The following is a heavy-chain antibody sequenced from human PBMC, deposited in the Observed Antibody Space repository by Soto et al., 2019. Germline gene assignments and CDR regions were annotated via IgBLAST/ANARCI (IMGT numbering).Heavy chain of an antibody. CDR2: FSTYNGNT. Sequence: ASVKVSFKASCYTFTNYGLIWFLQSPGQGLEFMGWFSTYNGNTVYAQKFQGRVTMTTDTSTTIAYMELWGLTSDDTAVYYCARGSEAWFGGVYDYWGQGTLVTVSS. CDR3: ARGSEAWFGGVYDY. V-gene: IGHV1-18*01. CDR1: CYTFTNYG. D-gene: IGHD3-10*01. J-gene: IGHJ4*02.